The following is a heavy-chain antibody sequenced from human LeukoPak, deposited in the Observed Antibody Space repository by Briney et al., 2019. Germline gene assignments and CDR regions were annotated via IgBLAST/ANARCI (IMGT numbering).Heavy chain of an antibody. CDR1: GFTVSSNY. CDR3: AKSGYYPYCAI. V-gene: IGHV3-66*01. J-gene: IGHJ4*02. CDR2: IYSGGST. D-gene: IGHD3-3*01. Sequence: GGSLRLSCAASGFTVSSNYMSWVRQAPGKGLEWVSVIYSGGSTYYADSVKGRFTISRDNSKNTLSLQMNSLRAEDTAVYYCAKSGYYPYCAIWALGPLVTVSS.